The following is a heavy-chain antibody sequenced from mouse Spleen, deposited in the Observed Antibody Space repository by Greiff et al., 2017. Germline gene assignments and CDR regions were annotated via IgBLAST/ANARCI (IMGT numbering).Heavy chain of an antibody. V-gene: IGHV5-9-1*02. CDR2: ISSGGDYI. CDR3: TRGGTDSNWYFDV. D-gene: IGHD2-14*01. CDR1: GFTFSSYA. Sequence: DVMLVESGEGLVKPGGSLKLSCAASGFTFSSYAMSWVRQTPEKRLEWVAYISSGGDYIYYADTVKGRFTISRDNARNTLYLQMSSLKSEDTAMYYCTRGGTDSNWYFDVWGTGTTVTVSS. J-gene: IGHJ1*03.